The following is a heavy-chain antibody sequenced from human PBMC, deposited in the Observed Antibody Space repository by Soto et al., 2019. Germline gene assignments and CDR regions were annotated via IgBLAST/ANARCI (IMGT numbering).Heavy chain of an antibody. Sequence: QVQLVESGGGLVKPGGSLRLSCAASGFTFSDYYMNWIRQSPGKGLEWVSYISSSGPTIYYADSVKGRFTISRDNAKNSLFLQMNSLRAEDTALYYCARGHSIFYGMDVWGQGTTVTVSS. CDR2: ISSSGPTI. CDR3: ARGHSIFYGMDV. CDR1: GFTFSDYY. V-gene: IGHV3-11*01. D-gene: IGHD2-21*01. J-gene: IGHJ6*02.